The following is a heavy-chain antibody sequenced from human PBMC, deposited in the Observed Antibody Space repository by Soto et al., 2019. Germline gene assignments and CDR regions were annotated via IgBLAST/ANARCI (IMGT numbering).Heavy chain of an antibody. CDR3: ARVHDYVWGSYRYKVRADDPYYHYGMAV. V-gene: IGHV1-69*13. Sequence: SVKVSCKASGGTFSSYAISWVRQAPGQGLEWMGGIIPIFGTANYAQKFQGRVTITADESTSTAYMELSSLRSEDTAVYYCARVHDYVWGSYRYKVRADDPYYHYGMAVPGQRSTVTVSS. D-gene: IGHD3-16*02. CDR2: IIPIFGTA. CDR1: GGTFSSYA. J-gene: IGHJ6*02.